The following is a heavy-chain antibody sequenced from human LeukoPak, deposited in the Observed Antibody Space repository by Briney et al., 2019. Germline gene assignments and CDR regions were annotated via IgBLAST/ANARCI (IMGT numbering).Heavy chain of an antibody. D-gene: IGHD3-22*01. CDR1: GFTFDEYA. J-gene: IGHJ4*01. CDR3: AKDRYYDSSGLVFDY. V-gene: IGHV3-23*01. CDR2: ISGSGGST. Sequence: GRSLRLSCATSGFTFDEYAMHWVRQAPGKGLEWVSAISGSGGSTYYADSVKGRFTISRDNSKNTLYLQMNSLRAEDTAVYYCAKDRYYDSSGLVFDYWGQGTLVTVSS.